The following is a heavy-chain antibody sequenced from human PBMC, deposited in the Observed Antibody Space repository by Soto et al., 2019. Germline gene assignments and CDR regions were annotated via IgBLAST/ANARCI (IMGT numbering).Heavy chain of an antibody. CDR1: GYTFTSYY. J-gene: IGHJ5*02. Sequence: GASVKVSCKASGYTFTSYYMHWVRQAPGQGLEWMGIINPSGGSTSYAQKFQGRVTMTRDTSTSTVYMELSSLRSEDTAVYYCARDGGGWSGYYSWFDPWGQGTLVTVSS. CDR3: ARDGGGWSGYYSWFDP. V-gene: IGHV1-46*01. D-gene: IGHD3-3*01. CDR2: INPSGGST.